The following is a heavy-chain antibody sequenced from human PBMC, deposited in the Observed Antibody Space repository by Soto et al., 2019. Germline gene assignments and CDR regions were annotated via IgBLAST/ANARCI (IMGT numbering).Heavy chain of an antibody. J-gene: IGHJ6*02. CDR3: ARHRRAVADPYYYYGMDV. D-gene: IGHD6-19*01. CDR2: IYPGDSDT. V-gene: IGHV5-51*01. Sequence: GESLKISCKGSGYSFTSYWIGWVRQMPGEGLEWMGIIYPGDSDTRYSPSFQGQVTISADKSISTAYLQWSSLKASDTAMYYCARHRRAVADPYYYYGMDVWGQGTTVTVSS. CDR1: GYSFTSYW.